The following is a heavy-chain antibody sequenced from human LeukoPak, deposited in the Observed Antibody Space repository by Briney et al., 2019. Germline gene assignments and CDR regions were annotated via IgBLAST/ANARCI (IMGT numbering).Heavy chain of an antibody. J-gene: IGHJ4*02. D-gene: IGHD5-12*01. CDR2: IHPNSGGT. V-gene: IGHV1-2*02. CDR3: ARLRGAYEPFDY. Sequence: ASVKVSCKASGYTFTDYYMHWVRQAPGHGLEWMAWIHPNSGGTIYAQKFQDRATVTRDTSISTAYMELSRLRSDDTAVYYCARLRGAYEPFDYWGQGTLVTVSS. CDR1: GYTFTDYY.